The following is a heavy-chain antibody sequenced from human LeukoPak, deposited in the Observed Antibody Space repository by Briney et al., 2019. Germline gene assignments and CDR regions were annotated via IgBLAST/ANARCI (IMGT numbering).Heavy chain of an antibody. V-gene: IGHV3-33*01. CDR3: AGGSGDYSPDY. D-gene: IGHD4-17*01. Sequence: GGPLRLSCAASGFTFSSYGMHWVRQAPGKGLEWVAVIWYDGRNKYYADSVKGRFTISRDNSKNTLYLQMNSLRAEDTALYYCAGGSGDYSPDYWGQGTLVTVSS. CDR2: IWYDGRNK. CDR1: GFTFSSYG. J-gene: IGHJ4*02.